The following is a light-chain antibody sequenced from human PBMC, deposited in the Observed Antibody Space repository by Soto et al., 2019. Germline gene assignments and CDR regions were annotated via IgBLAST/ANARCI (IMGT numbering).Light chain of an antibody. CDR3: SSYAGSEKFIL. J-gene: IGLJ2*01. CDR2: EVN. V-gene: IGLV2-8*01. CDR1: TGDIGGYSY. Sequence: QSALTQPPSASGSPGQSVTISCTGTTGDIGGYSYVSWYQRHPDKVPKLLIYEVNKRPSGVPDRFSGSKSGSTASLTVSGLQAEDEGDYFCSSYAGSEKFILFGGGTQLTVL.